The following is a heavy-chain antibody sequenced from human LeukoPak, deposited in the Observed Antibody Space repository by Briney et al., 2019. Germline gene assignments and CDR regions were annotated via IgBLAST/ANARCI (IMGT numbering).Heavy chain of an antibody. J-gene: IGHJ3*02. CDR1: GFTFSSYA. Sequence: GGSLRLSCAASGFTFSSYAMHWVRQAPGKGLEWVAVISYDGSNKYYADSVKGRFTISRDNSKNTLYLQMNSLRAEDTAAYYCARDVGGVVVDDAFDIWGQGTMVTVSS. D-gene: IGHD3-22*01. CDR3: ARDVGGVVVDDAFDI. CDR2: ISYDGSNK. V-gene: IGHV3-30*04.